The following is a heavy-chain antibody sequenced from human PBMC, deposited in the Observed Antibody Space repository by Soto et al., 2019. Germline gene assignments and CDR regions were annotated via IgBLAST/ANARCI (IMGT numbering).Heavy chain of an antibody. J-gene: IGHJ4*02. CDR3: AREVSRRRSDYYFDY. CDR2: IYHSGST. Sequence: QLQLQESGSGLVKPSQTLSLTCAVSGGSISSGGYSWSWIRQPPGKGLEWIGYIYHSGSTYYNPSLKSRVTISVDRSKHQFSLKLSSVTAADTAVYYCAREVSRRRSDYYFDYWGQGTLVTVSS. D-gene: IGHD2-21*02. V-gene: IGHV4-30-2*01. CDR1: GGSISSGGYS.